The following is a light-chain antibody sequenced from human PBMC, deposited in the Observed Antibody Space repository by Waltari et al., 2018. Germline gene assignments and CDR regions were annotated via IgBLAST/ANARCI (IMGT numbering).Light chain of an antibody. CDR2: DDD. J-gene: IGLJ2*01. Sequence: SSVLTQPPSVSVAPGQPATITCGGNNLGSKSVHGYQQKPGQAPVLVVYDDDVRPPGIPERISGSNSANTASLTINRVEVGDEAAYFCQVWDNYADLVIFGGGTKLTVL. CDR3: QVWDNYADLVI. CDR1: NLGSKS. V-gene: IGLV3-21*02.